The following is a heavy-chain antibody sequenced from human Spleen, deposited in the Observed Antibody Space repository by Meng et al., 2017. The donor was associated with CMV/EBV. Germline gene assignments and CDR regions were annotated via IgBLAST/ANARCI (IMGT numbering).Heavy chain of an antibody. CDR3: ARERVGYCSSTSCHYYYYGMDV. CDR2: ISYDGSNK. V-gene: IGHV3-30-3*01. D-gene: IGHD2-2*01. Sequence: GGSLRLSCAASGFTFSSYAMHWVRQAPGKGLEWVAVISYDGSNKYYADSVKGRFTISRDNSKNTLYLQMNSLRAEDTAVYYCARERVGYCSSTSCHYYYYGMDVWGQGTTVTVSS. J-gene: IGHJ6*02. CDR1: GFTFSSYA.